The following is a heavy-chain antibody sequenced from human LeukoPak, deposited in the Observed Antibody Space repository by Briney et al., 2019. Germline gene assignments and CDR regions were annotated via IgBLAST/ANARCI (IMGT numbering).Heavy chain of an antibody. V-gene: IGHV1-8*03. CDR1: GYTFTSYG. CDR2: LDPNSGNT. D-gene: IGHD5-24*01. Sequence: ASVKVSSKATGYTFTSYGSNWVRQATGQGLEWLGWLDPNSGNTGYAQKFQGRVTITRNTSISKAYMELSSLRSEDTAVYYCARGRGYKRAFDIWGQGTMVTVSS. CDR3: ARGRGYKRAFDI. J-gene: IGHJ3*02.